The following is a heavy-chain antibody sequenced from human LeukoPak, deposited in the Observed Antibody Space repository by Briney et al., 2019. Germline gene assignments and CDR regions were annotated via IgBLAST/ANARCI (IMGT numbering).Heavy chain of an antibody. V-gene: IGHV1-2*02. CDR2: INPNSGGT. CDR3: AAMTKVTQRGYYYYYMDV. J-gene: IGHJ6*03. Sequence: ASVKVSCKASGYTFTGYYMHWVRQAPGQGLEWMGWINPNSGGTNYAQKFQGRVTMTRDTSISTAYMELSRLRSDDTAVYYCAAMTKVTQRGYYYYYMDVWGKGTTVTISS. CDR1: GYTFTGYY. D-gene: IGHD4-17*01.